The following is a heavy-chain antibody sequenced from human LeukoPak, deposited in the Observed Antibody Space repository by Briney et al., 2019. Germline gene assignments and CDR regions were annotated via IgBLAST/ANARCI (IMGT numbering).Heavy chain of an antibody. CDR3: ARKGDGYNYYFDY. V-gene: IGHV4-39*01. CDR1: GGSISSSSYY. D-gene: IGHD5-24*01. J-gene: IGHJ4*02. Sequence: PSETLSLTCTVSGGSISSSSYYWGWIRQPPGKGLEWIGSIYYSGSTYYNPSLKCRVTISVDTSKSQFSLKLSSVTAADTAVYYCARKGDGYNYYFDYWGQGTLVTVSS. CDR2: IYYSGST.